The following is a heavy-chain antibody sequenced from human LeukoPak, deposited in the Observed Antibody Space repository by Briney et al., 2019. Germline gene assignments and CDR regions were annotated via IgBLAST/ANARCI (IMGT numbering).Heavy chain of an antibody. J-gene: IGHJ4*02. V-gene: IGHV5-51*01. CDR1: GYSFTSYW. Sequence: GESLKISCKGSGYSFTSYWIGWVRQMPGKGLEWMGVIYPVDSDTRYSPSFQGQVTISADKSISTAYLQWNSLKASDTAMYYCARLYDSSGYPFDYWGQGTLVTVSS. CDR2: IYPVDSDT. D-gene: IGHD3-22*01. CDR3: ARLYDSSGYPFDY.